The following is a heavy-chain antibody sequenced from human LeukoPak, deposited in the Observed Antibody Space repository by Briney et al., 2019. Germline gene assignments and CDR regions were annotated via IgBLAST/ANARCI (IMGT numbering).Heavy chain of an antibody. D-gene: IGHD4-11*01. CDR1: GGSISSGGYY. J-gene: IGHJ6*03. CDR3: ARRVNYSNYARKYYYMDV. Sequence: MPSETLSLTCTVSGGSISSGGYYWSWIRQPAGKGLEWIGRIYTSGSTNYKPSLKSRVTISVDTSKNQFSLKLSSVTAADTAVYYCARRVNYSNYARKYYYMDVWGKGTTVTVSS. CDR2: IYTSGST. V-gene: IGHV4-61*02.